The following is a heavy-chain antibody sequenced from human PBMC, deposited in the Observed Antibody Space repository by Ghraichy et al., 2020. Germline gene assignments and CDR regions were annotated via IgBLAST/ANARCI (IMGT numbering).Heavy chain of an antibody. CDR3: ARDIASVAFDF. V-gene: IGHV3-48*01. CDR1: GFTFNLHS. D-gene: IGHD2-21*01. Sequence: GGSLRLSCTASGFTFNLHSINWVRQAPGKGLEWVSFISGSLTTIHYADSVKGRFTISRDNAKNSVFLQMNSLRAEDTAVYYCARDIASVAFDFWGQGTMVTVSS. J-gene: IGHJ3*01. CDR2: ISGSLTTI.